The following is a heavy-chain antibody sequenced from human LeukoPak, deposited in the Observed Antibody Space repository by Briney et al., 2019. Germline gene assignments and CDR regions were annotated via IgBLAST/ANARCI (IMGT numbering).Heavy chain of an antibody. CDR1: GYDSGVSFTSHS. D-gene: IGHD3-22*01. Sequence: GESLKISCQGSGYDSGVSFTSHSIAWVRQMPGKGLEWMGIIYPRDSTTLYSPSFQGQVTISADTSIHTAYLQWISLKDSDTAMYYCARHGALTDSSGYSNWFDSWGQGTLVTVSS. CDR2: IYPRDSTT. CDR3: ARHGALTDSSGYSNWFDS. J-gene: IGHJ5*01. V-gene: IGHV5-51*01.